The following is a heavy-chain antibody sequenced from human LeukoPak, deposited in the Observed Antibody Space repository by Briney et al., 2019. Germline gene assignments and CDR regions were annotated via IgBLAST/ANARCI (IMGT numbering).Heavy chain of an antibody. CDR1: GGTFSSYA. CDR3: AREGESTADAFDI. D-gene: IGHD2-8*02. Sequence: ASVKVSCKASGGTFSSYAISWVRQAPGQGLEWMGWINPNSGGTDYAQKFQGRVTMTRDMSISTAYMELIRLRSDDTAVYYCAREGESTADAFDIWGQGTKVTVSS. V-gene: IGHV1-2*02. J-gene: IGHJ3*02. CDR2: INPNSGGT.